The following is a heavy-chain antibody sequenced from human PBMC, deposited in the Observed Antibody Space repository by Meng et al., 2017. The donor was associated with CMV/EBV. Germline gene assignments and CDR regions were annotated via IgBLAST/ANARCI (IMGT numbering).Heavy chain of an antibody. D-gene: IGHD6-13*01. Sequence: SETLSLTCTVSGGSISSSSYYWGWIRQPPGKGLEWIGSIYYSGSTYYNPSLKSRVTISVDTSKNQFSLKLRSVTAADTAVYYCARLAAAGLATLDYWGQGTLVTVSS. CDR3: ARLAAAGLATLDY. J-gene: IGHJ4*02. V-gene: IGHV4-39*01. CDR1: GGSISSSSYY. CDR2: IYYSGST.